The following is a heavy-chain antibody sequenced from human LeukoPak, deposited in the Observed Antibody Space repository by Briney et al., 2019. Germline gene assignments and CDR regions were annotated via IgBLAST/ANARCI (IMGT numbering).Heavy chain of an antibody. CDR1: GGSISSGGYY. Sequence: SETLSLTCTVSGGSISSGGYYWSWIRQPAGKGLEWIGRMYTSGNTNYNPSLKSRATISVDTSKNQFSLELSSVTAADTAVYYCARENDFSGAFPPYMDVWGKGTTVTISS. J-gene: IGHJ6*03. V-gene: IGHV4-61*02. CDR3: ARENDFSGAFPPYMDV. D-gene: IGHD3-3*01. CDR2: MYTSGNT.